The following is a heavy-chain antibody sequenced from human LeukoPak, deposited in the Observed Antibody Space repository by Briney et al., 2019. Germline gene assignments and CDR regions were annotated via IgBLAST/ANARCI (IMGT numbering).Heavy chain of an antibody. CDR2: IRYDGSEE. CDR3: AKGYTYTFDYFDS. J-gene: IGHJ4*02. CDR1: GNTFSSYC. D-gene: IGHD5-18*01. V-gene: IGHV3-30*02. Sequence: GGSLRLSCAASGNTFSSYCMHWVRQAPGKGVKWGAFIRYDGSEEYYADSVKGRFTISRDNSKKTLYLQMNSLRAEDTAVYYCAKGYTYTFDYFDSWGQGTLVTVSS.